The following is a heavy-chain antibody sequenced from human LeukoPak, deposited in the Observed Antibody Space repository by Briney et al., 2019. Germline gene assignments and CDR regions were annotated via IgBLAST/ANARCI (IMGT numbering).Heavy chain of an antibody. D-gene: IGHD3-10*01. CDR2: IYYSGNT. CDR3: ATDNSYGSGSYYT. V-gene: IGHV4-59*01. CDR1: GGSTRSYY. J-gene: IGHJ4*02. Sequence: SETLSLTCTVSGGSTRSYYWNWTRQPPGKGLEWIGYIYYSGNTNYNPSLKSRVTISVDTSKNQFSLKLSSVTAADTAVYYCATDNSYGSGSYYTWGQGTLVTVSS.